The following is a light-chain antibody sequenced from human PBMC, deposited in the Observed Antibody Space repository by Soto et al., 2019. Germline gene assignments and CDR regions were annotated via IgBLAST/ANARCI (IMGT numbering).Light chain of an antibody. Sequence: QSALTQPASVSGSPGQSITISCTGSSNDVGGNNYVSWYQQHPGKAPKLVIYDVSNRPSGVSNRFSGSKSGNTASLTISGLQTEDEADYYCRSYTTSSTMFGGGTKLTVL. CDR2: DVS. CDR3: RSYTTSSTM. V-gene: IGLV2-14*03. J-gene: IGLJ3*02. CDR1: SNDVGGNNY.